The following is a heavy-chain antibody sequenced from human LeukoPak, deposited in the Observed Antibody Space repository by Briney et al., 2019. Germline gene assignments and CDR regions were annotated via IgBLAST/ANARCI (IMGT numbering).Heavy chain of an antibody. CDR1: GFTFDDYG. Sequence: GRSLRLSCEASGFTFDDYGMHWVRQAPGKGLEWVSTISWNSASVGYVDSVKGRFTISRDKAKKTLYLQMNSLRPEDTALYYCAKDYGYSSSWYDYWGQGTLVTVSS. CDR3: AKDYGYSSSWYDY. V-gene: IGHV3-9*01. D-gene: IGHD6-13*01. J-gene: IGHJ4*02. CDR2: ISWNSASV.